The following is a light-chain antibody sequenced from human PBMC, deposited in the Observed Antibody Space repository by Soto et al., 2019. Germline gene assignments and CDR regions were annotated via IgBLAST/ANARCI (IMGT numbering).Light chain of an antibody. CDR1: SSNIGAGFD. J-gene: IGLJ1*01. V-gene: IGLV1-40*01. CDR3: QSYDSTLSDRYV. Sequence: QPVLTQPPSVSGAPGQRVTISCTGSSSNIGAGFDVHWYQQRPGTAPKLLIFGNNNRPSGVPDRFSGSKSGTSASLAITGLQAEDEGDYYCQSYDSTLSDRYVFGTGTKVTVL. CDR2: GNN.